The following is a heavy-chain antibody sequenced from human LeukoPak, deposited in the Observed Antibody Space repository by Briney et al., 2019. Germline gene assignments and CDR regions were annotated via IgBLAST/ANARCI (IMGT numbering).Heavy chain of an antibody. CDR1: GNTFTSYD. CDR3: ARVYSSSWYTPHTDAFDI. J-gene: IGHJ3*02. D-gene: IGHD6-13*01. V-gene: IGHV1-8*01. CDR2: MNPNSGNT. Sequence: ASVKVSCKASGNTFTSYDINWVRQATGQGLEWMGWMNPNSGNTGYAQKFQSRVTMTRNTSISTAYMELSSLRSEDTAVYYCARVYSSSWYTPHTDAFDIWGQGTMVTVSS.